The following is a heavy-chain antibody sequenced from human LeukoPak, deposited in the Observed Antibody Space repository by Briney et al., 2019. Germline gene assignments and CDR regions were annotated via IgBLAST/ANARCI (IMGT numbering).Heavy chain of an antibody. Sequence: PGGSLRLSCAASGFTFSSYWMSWVRQAPGKGLEWVANIKQDGSEKYYVDSVKGRFTISRDNAKNSLYLQMNSLRAEDTAVYYCASSHYGDHFDYWGQGTLVTASS. CDR3: ASSHYGDHFDY. J-gene: IGHJ4*02. D-gene: IGHD4-17*01. CDR1: GFTFSSYW. CDR2: IKQDGSEK. V-gene: IGHV3-7*01.